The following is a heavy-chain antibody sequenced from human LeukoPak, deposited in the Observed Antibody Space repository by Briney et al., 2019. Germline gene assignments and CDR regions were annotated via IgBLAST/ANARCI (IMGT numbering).Heavy chain of an antibody. CDR2: IIPIFGTA. J-gene: IGHJ4*02. CDR1: GGTFSSYA. V-gene: IGHV1-69*05. Sequence: GASVKVSCKASGGTFSSYAISWVRQAPGQGLEWMGGIIPIFGTANYAQKFQGRVTITTDESTSTAYMELSSLRSEDTAVYYCASGRGSLKLPFDYWGQGTLVTVSS. CDR3: ASGRGSLKLPFDY. D-gene: IGHD5-12*01.